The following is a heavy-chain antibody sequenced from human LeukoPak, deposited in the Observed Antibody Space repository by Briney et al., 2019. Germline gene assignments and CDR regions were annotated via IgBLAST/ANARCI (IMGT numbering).Heavy chain of an antibody. Sequence: ASVKVSCKASGYTFTGYYMYWVRQAPGQGLEWMGWINPNSGGTNYAQKLQGRVTTTRDTSISTAYMELSRLRSDDTAVYYCARDPFGITMVRGVIIIAPYFDYWGQGTLVTVSS. V-gene: IGHV1-2*02. CDR3: ARDPFGITMVRGVIIIAPYFDY. J-gene: IGHJ4*02. CDR1: GYTFTGYY. D-gene: IGHD3-10*01. CDR2: INPNSGGT.